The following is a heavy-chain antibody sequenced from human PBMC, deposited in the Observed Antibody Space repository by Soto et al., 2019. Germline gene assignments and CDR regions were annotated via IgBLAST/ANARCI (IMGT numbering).Heavy chain of an antibody. CDR3: ARPRSGSYRLDYYGMDV. CDR1: GYSFASYW. J-gene: IGHJ6*02. Sequence: GESLKISCKGSGYSFASYWIAWVRQMPGKGLEWMGIIYPGDSDSRYSPSFQGQVTISADKSISTAYLQWNSLKASDTAIYYCARPRSGSYRLDYYGMDVWGQGTPVTVSS. CDR2: IYPGDSDS. D-gene: IGHD3-10*01. V-gene: IGHV5-51*01.